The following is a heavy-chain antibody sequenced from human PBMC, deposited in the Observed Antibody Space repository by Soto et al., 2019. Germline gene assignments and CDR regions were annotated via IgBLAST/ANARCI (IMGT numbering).Heavy chain of an antibody. Sequence: GGSLRLSCAASGFTFSNYAMSWVRQAPGKGLEWVSTIASGGTPFYADSVKGRFTVSRDTSKSTLYLQMKSLGAEDTALYFCAKRNSSDWFFFDYWGRGTLVTVSS. D-gene: IGHD6-19*01. V-gene: IGHV3-23*01. CDR2: IASGGTP. J-gene: IGHJ4*02. CDR3: AKRNSSDWFFFDY. CDR1: GFTFSNYA.